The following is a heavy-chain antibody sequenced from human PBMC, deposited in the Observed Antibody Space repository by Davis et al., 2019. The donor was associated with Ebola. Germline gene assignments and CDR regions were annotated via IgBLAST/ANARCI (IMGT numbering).Heavy chain of an antibody. V-gene: IGHV3-7*01. Sequence: GESLKISCAASGFTFSSYVMHWVRQAPGKGLECVANIKPDGSEEYYVDSVKGRFTISRDNVKNSLFLQMNSLRDDDTAVYYCSRDGTTALDYWGQGALVTVSS. CDR2: IKPDGSEE. CDR1: GFTFSSYV. D-gene: IGHD1-14*01. J-gene: IGHJ4*02. CDR3: SRDGTTALDY.